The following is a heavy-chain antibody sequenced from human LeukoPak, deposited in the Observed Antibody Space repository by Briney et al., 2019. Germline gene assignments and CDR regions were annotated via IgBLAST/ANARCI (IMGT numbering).Heavy chain of an antibody. CDR2: IYYSGST. D-gene: IGHD3-10*01. CDR1: GGSISSYY. J-gene: IGHJ2*01. Sequence: SETLSLTCTVSGGSISSYYWSWIRQPPGKGLEWIGYIYYSGSTNYNPSLKSRVTISVDTSKNQFSLKLSSVTAADTAVYYCARVNDYYGPWYFDLWGRGTLVTVSS. V-gene: IGHV4-59*01. CDR3: ARVNDYYGPWYFDL.